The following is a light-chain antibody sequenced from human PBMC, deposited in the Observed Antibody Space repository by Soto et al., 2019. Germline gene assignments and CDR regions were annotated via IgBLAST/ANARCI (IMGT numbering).Light chain of an antibody. Sequence: EIVLTQSPGTLSLSPGERATLSCRASQSVSSSYLAWYRQKPGQAPRLLIYGASSRATGIPDRFSGSGSGTDFTLTISRLEPEDFAVYYCQQYHTFGQGTKVDIK. CDR2: GAS. CDR1: QSVSSSY. CDR3: QQYHT. V-gene: IGKV3-20*01. J-gene: IGKJ2*01.